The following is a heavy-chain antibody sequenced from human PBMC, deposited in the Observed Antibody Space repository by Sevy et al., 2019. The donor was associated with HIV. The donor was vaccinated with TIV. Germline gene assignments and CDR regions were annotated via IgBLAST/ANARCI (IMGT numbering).Heavy chain of an antibody. CDR2: ISAYNGNR. CDR1: GYTCTSYG. Sequence: ASVKVSCKASGYTCTSYGISGLRQAPGQGLEWMGWISAYNGNRNYAQKLQGRVTMTTDTPTSTAYMEVRSLRSADTAVYYCARASSGWYPGSDPWGQGTPVTVSS. V-gene: IGHV1-18*01. D-gene: IGHD6-19*01. J-gene: IGHJ5*02. CDR3: ARASSGWYPGSDP.